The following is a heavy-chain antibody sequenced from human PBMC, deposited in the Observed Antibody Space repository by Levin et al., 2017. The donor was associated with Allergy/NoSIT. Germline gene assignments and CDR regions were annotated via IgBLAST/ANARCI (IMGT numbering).Heavy chain of an antibody. J-gene: IGHJ4*02. CDR1: GGTFSSYA. CDR2: IIPIFGTA. V-gene: IGHV1-69*13. CDR3: ASVRGYSYGHDWAFDY. D-gene: IGHD5-18*01. Sequence: SVKVSCKASGGTFSSYAISWVRQAPGQGLEWMGGIIPIFGTANYAQKFQGRVTITADESTSTAYMELSSLRSEDTAVYYCASVRGYSYGHDWAFDYWGQGTLVTVSS.